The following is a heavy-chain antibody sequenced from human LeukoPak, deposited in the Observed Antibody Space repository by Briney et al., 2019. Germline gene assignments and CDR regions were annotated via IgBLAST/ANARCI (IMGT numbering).Heavy chain of an antibody. CDR1: GGSFSGYY. CDR3: ARRARRGIAVALNWFDP. Sequence: PSETLSLTCAVYGGSFSGYYWSWIRQPPGKGPEWIGEINHSGSTNYNPSLKSRVTISVDTSKNQFSLKLSSVTAADTAVYYCARRARRGIAVALNWFDPWGQGTLVTVSS. J-gene: IGHJ5*02. V-gene: IGHV4-34*01. D-gene: IGHD6-19*01. CDR2: INHSGST.